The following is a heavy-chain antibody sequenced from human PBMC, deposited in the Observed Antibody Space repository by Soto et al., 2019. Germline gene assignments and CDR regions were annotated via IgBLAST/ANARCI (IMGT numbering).Heavy chain of an antibody. CDR3: ARDLSGDYGALDT. Sequence: GGSLRLSCAASGFTFSAYAMSWVRQAPGKGLQWVSGVGGSDTDKHYADSVRGRFTVSRGNSKNTLYLQMNSLRAEDTAVYYCARDLSGDYGALDTWGQGTMVTVSS. CDR2: VGGSDTDK. D-gene: IGHD4-17*01. CDR1: GFTFSAYA. V-gene: IGHV3-23*01. J-gene: IGHJ3*02.